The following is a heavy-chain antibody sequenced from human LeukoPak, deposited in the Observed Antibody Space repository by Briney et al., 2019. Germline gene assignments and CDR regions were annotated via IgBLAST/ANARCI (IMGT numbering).Heavy chain of an antibody. CDR2: IESNGLT. J-gene: IGHJ5*01. CDR1: GFTFSSYW. D-gene: IGHD3-10*01. Sequence: GGSLKLSCEASGFTFSSYWMHWVRQIPGKGLMWVSRIESNGLTLYADSVRDRFTISRDNGKNTIYLQMNSLRVDDTAIYYCAKAATYFYGSVTYDWFESWGQGTLVTVSP. CDR3: AKAATYFYGSVTYDWFES. V-gene: IGHV3-74*01.